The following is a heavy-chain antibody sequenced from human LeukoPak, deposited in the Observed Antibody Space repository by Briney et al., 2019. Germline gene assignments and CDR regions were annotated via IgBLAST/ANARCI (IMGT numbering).Heavy chain of an antibody. D-gene: IGHD3-22*01. CDR3: ACIRSYDSSGYYSRPNAFDI. Sequence: PGGSLRLSCAASSFTFSSYRMTWVRQAPGKGLEWVSSISSSSSYIYYADSVKGRFTISRDNAKNSLYLQMNSLRAEDTAVYYCACIRSYDSSGYYSRPNAFDIWGQGTMVTVSS. V-gene: IGHV3-21*01. J-gene: IGHJ3*02. CDR2: ISSSSSYI. CDR1: SFTFSSYR.